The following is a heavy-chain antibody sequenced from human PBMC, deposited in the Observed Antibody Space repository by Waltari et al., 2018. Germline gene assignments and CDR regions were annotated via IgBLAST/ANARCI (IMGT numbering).Heavy chain of an antibody. Sequence: QVQLVQSGAEVKKPGASVKVSCKAYGYTFIGYYLHWVRQAPGQGLEWMGWINPNSGGTNYAQKFQGRVTMTRDTSISTAYMELSRLRSDDTAAYYCARSVRSPVVSPFDYWGQGTLVTVSS. D-gene: IGHD2-15*01. CDR1: GYTFIGYY. CDR3: ARSVRSPVVSPFDY. J-gene: IGHJ4*02. CDR2: INPNSGGT. V-gene: IGHV1-2*02.